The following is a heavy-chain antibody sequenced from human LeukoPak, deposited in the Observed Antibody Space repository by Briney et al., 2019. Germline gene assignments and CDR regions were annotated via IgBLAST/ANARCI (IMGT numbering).Heavy chain of an antibody. CDR3: ARDPQLGFGDPPFDP. J-gene: IGHJ5*02. V-gene: IGHV1-18*01. D-gene: IGHD3-10*01. CDR1: GYTFTSYG. Sequence: ASVKVSCKASGYTFTSYGISWVRQAPGQGLEWMGWISAYNGNTNYAQKLQGRVTITTDTSTSTAYMELRSLRSDDTAVYYCARDPQLGFGDPPFDPWGQGTLVTVSS. CDR2: ISAYNGNT.